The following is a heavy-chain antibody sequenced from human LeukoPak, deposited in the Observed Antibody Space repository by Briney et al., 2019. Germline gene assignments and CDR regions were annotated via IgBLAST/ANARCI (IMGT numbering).Heavy chain of an antibody. CDR3: AREGYYDFRSGYYKGPVDY. V-gene: IGHV1-2*02. Sequence: ASVKVSCKASGYTFTGYYMHWVRQAPGQGLEWMGWINPNSGGTNYAQKFQGRVTMTRDTSISTAYMELSRLRSDDTAVYYCAREGYYDFRSGYYKGPVDYWGQGTLVTVSS. D-gene: IGHD3-3*01. CDR2: INPNSGGT. CDR1: GYTFTGYY. J-gene: IGHJ4*02.